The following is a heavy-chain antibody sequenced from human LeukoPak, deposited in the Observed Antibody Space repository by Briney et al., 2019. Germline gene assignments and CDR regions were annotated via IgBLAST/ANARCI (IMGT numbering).Heavy chain of an antibody. CDR2: IKQDGSQK. CDR3: VPLGGLGYYQYGMDV. V-gene: IGHV3-7*01. Sequence: PGGSLRLSCAASGFTFSSYWMSWVRQAPGKGLEWVANIKQDGSQKYYVDSVKGRFSISRDNAKNSLYLQMNSLRAEDTAVYYCVPLGGLGYYQYGMDVWGRGTTVTVSS. CDR1: GFTFSSYW. D-gene: IGHD3/OR15-3a*01. J-gene: IGHJ6*02.